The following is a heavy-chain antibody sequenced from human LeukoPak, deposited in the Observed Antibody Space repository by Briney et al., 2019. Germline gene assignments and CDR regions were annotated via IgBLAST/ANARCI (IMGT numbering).Heavy chain of an antibody. Sequence: GGSLRLPCAASGFTFSSYSMNWVRQAPGKGLEWVSHITASGTAMFYADSVKGRFTISRDNAKNSLYLQMNSLRDEDTAVYYCASSGSYRFDYWGQGTLVAVSS. J-gene: IGHJ4*02. CDR3: ASSGSYRFDY. CDR1: GFTFSSYS. D-gene: IGHD1-26*01. V-gene: IGHV3-48*02. CDR2: ITASGTAM.